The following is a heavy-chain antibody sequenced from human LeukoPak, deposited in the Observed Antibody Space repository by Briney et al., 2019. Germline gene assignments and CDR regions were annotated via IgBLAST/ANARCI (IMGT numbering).Heavy chain of an antibody. D-gene: IGHD3-10*01. Sequence: KPSETLSLTCTVSGGSISSSSYYWGWIRQPPGKGLEWIGSIYYSGSTYYNPSLKSRVTISVDTSKNQFSLKLSSVTAADTAVYYCARRMVRGGKNYGMDVWGQGTTVTVSS. CDR1: GGSISSSSYY. J-gene: IGHJ6*02. CDR2: IYYSGST. CDR3: ARRMVRGGKNYGMDV. V-gene: IGHV4-39*01.